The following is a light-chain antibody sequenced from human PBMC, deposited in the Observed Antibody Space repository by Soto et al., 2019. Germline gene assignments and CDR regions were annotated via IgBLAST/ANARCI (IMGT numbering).Light chain of an antibody. CDR3: QRRRGCPLT. CDR1: QSISSY. J-gene: IGKJ4*01. V-gene: IGKV3-11*01. CDR2: DGS. Sequence: EIVLTQSPATLSLSPGERATLSCRASQSISSYLAWYQQKPGQAPRLLIYDGSNRATGIPARFSGSGSETDFTFTFSGLALEDFASYYCQRRRGCPLTFAGGTKVDIK.